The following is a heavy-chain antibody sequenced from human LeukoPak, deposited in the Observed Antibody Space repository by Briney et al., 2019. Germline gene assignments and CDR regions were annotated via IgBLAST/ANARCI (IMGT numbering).Heavy chain of an antibody. CDR3: ARAGYYDILTGYYIARAPGDY. D-gene: IGHD3-9*01. CDR2: ISSGGSTI. J-gene: IGHJ4*02. CDR1: GFTFSDYY. V-gene: IGHV3-11*04. Sequence: PGGSLRLSCAASGFTFSDYYMSWIRQAPGKGLEWVSYISSGGSTIYYADSVKGRFTISRDNAKNSLYLQMNSLRAEDTAVYYCARAGYYDILTGYYIARAPGDYWGQGTLVTVSS.